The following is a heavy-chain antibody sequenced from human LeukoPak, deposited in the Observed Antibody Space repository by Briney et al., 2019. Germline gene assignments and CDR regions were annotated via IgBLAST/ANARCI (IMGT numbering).Heavy chain of an antibody. CDR2: IGSSGRTI. Sequence: GGSLRLSCAASGFAFSDYEMNWVRQAPGKGLEWVSNIGSSGRTIFCADSVKGRFSISRDNGKNSLYLQMNSLRVEDTAIYYCASRRDYWGQGTLVTVSS. CDR1: GFAFSDYE. J-gene: IGHJ4*02. V-gene: IGHV3-48*03. CDR3: ASRRDY.